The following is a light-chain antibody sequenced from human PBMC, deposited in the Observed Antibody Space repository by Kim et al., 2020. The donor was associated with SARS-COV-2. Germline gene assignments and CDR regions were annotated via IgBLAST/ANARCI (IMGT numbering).Light chain of an antibody. V-gene: IGKV1-39*01. J-gene: IGKJ4*01. CDR1: QPISRF. CDR2: GAS. Sequence: TSRGDRVTSTCRASQPISRFLNWYQQKPGKAPKVLVYGASSLQGGVPSRYSGSGSGTEFTLTINSLQPEDYGSYHSQQTYGTPFTFGGGTKVDIK. CDR3: QQTYGTPFT.